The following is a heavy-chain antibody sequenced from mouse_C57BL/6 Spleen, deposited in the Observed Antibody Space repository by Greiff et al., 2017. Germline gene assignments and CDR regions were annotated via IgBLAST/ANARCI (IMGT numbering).Heavy chain of an antibody. CDR3: AKQRLYYGSSYGAMDY. J-gene: IGHJ4*01. CDR1: GFSLTSYG. Sequence: VKLQQSGPGLVAPSQSLSITCTVSGFSLTSYGVSWVRQPPGKGLEWLGVIWGDGSTNYHSALISRLSISKDNSKSQVFLKLNSLQTDDTATCYCAKQRLYYGSSYGAMDYWGQGTSVTVSS. V-gene: IGHV2-3*01. D-gene: IGHD1-1*01. CDR2: IWGDGST.